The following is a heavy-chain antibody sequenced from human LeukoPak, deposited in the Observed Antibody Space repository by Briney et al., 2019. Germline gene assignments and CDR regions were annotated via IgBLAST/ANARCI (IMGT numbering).Heavy chain of an antibody. Sequence: GASVKVSCKASGFTFTSSAMQWVRQARGQRLEWIGWIVVGSGNTNYAQKFQERVTITRDMSTSTAYMELSSLRSEDTAVYYCARQRVRVRGVSPYYYYYYMDVWGKGTTVTVSS. J-gene: IGHJ6*03. CDR1: GFTFTSSA. CDR3: ARQRVRVRGVSPYYYYYYMDV. V-gene: IGHV1-58*02. CDR2: IVVGSGNT. D-gene: IGHD3-10*01.